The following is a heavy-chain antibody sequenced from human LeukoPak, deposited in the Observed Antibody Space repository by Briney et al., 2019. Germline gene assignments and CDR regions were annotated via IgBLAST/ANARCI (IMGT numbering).Heavy chain of an antibody. CDR2: ISAYNGNT. CDR1: GYTFTSYG. Sequence: ASVKVSCKASGYTFTSYGISWVRQAPGQGLEWMGWISAYNGNTNYAQKLQDRVTMTTDTSTSTAYMELRSLRSDDTAVYYCARDYGDYVGLTFGYWGQGTLVTVSS. V-gene: IGHV1-18*01. J-gene: IGHJ4*02. D-gene: IGHD4-17*01. CDR3: ARDYGDYVGLTFGY.